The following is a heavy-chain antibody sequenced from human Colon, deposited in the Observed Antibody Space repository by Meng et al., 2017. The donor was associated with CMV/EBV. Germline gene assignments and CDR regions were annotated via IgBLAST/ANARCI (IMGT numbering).Heavy chain of an antibody. V-gene: IGHV3-23*03. D-gene: IGHD2/OR15-2a*01. J-gene: IGHJ4*02. CDR3: AKDTPILYGAYDY. CDR2: IYSAGRNT. Sequence: GGSLRLSCAASGASGFTFGSYAMSWVRQAPGKGLEWVSHIYSAGRNTFYADSVKGRFTISRDNSNNMLYLQMNNLRVDDTAVYYCAKDTPILYGAYDYWGQGVAVTVSS. CDR1: GFTFGSYA.